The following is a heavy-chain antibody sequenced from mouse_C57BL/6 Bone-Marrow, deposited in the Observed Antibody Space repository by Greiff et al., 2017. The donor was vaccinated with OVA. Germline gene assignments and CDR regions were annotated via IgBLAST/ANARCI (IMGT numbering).Heavy chain of an antibody. CDR2: INPSDGDT. V-gene: IGHV1-74*01. D-gene: IGHD1-1*01. Sequence: VQLQQPGAELVKPGASVKVSCKASGYTFTSYWMHWVKQRPGQGLEWIGRINPSDGDTNYNQKLKGKATLTVDKSSSKAYMQLSSLTSEDSAVYYCAIGDYGSGPWFAYWGQGTLVTVSA. J-gene: IGHJ3*01. CDR1: GYTFTSYW. CDR3: AIGDYGSGPWFAY.